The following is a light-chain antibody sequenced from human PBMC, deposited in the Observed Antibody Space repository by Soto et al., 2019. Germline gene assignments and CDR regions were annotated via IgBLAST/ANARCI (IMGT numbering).Light chain of an antibody. CDR3: CSYAGIYTWV. J-gene: IGLJ1*01. V-gene: IGLV2-11*01. CDR1: SSDVGGYNF. CDR2: DVI. Sequence: QSALTQPRSVSGSPGQSVTISCTGTSSDVGGYNFVSWYQQHPGKAPKLMIYDVIKRSSVVPDRFAGSKSGNTASLTISGLQDEDEDDYYCCSYAGIYTWVFGTGTKLTVL.